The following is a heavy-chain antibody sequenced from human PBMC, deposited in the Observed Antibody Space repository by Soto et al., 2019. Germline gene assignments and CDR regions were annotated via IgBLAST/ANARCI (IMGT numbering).Heavy chain of an antibody. CDR3: AKNPGYYYDSTGYHFDY. J-gene: IGHJ4*02. CDR2: ISYGGGTT. CDR1: GGSISSDY. V-gene: IGHV3-23*01. D-gene: IGHD3-22*01. Sequence: ETLSLTCTVSGGSISSDYWNWVRQAPGKGLEWVSAISYGGGTTYYADSVKGRFTISRDNSKNTLYLQMNSLRAEDTAVYYCAKNPGYYYDSTGYHFDYWGQGTLVTVSS.